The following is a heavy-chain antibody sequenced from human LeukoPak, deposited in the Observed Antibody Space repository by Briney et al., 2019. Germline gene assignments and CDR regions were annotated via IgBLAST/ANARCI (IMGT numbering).Heavy chain of an antibody. J-gene: IGHJ3*02. CDR1: GGFFSGYY. D-gene: IGHD3-3*01. Sequence: SETLSLTCAVYGGFFSGYYWSWIRQPPGKGLEWIGEINHSGSTNYNPSLKSRVTISVDTSKNQFSLKLSSVTAADTAVYYCARGRYDFWSGYYSRAFDIWGQGTMVTVSS. CDR2: INHSGST. CDR3: ARGRYDFWSGYYSRAFDI. V-gene: IGHV4-34*01.